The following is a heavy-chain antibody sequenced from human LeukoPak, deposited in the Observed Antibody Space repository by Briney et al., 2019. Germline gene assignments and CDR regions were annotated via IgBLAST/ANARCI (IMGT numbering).Heavy chain of an antibody. CDR3: ARPPTYYNDSSGPNDAFDI. V-gene: IGHV5-51*01. J-gene: IGHJ3*02. D-gene: IGHD3-22*01. Sequence: GESLKISCKGSGYSFTSYWIGWVRQMPGKGLEWMGIIYPGDSDTRYSPSFQGQVTISADKSISTAYLQWSSLKASDTAMYYCARPPTYYNDSSGPNDAFDIWGQGTMVTVSS. CDR2: IYPGDSDT. CDR1: GYSFTSYW.